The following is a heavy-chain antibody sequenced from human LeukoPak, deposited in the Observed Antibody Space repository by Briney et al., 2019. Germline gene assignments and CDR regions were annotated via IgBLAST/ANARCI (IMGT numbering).Heavy chain of an antibody. Sequence: SQTLSLTCAISGDSVSSNSAAWNWIRQSPSRGLEWLGRTYYRSKWYNDYAVSVKSRITINPDTSKNQFSLQLNSVTAADTAVYYCARGNGSGMEHWFDPWGQGTLVTVSS. CDR3: ARGNGSGMEHWFDP. D-gene: IGHD3-10*01. CDR2: TYYRSKWYN. J-gene: IGHJ5*02. V-gene: IGHV6-1*01. CDR1: GDSVSSNSAA.